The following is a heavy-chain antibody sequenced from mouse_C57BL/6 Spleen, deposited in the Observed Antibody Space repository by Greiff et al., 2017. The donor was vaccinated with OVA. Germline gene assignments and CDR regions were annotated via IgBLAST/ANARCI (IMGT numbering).Heavy chain of an antibody. CDR3: ARDVYDGSSYGAMDY. CDR2: INYDGSST. Sequence: EVMLVETEGGLVQPGSSMKLSCTASGFTFSDYYMAWVRQVPEKGLEWVANINYDGSSTYYLDSLKSRFIISRDNAKNILYLQMSRLKAEDTATYYCARDVYDGSSYGAMDYWGQGTSVTVSS. J-gene: IGHJ4*01. D-gene: IGHD1-1*01. CDR1: GFTFSDYY. V-gene: IGHV5-16*01.